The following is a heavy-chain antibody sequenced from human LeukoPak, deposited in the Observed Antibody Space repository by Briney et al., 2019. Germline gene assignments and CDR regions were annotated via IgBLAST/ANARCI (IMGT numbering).Heavy chain of an antibody. V-gene: IGHV4-59*06. J-gene: IGHJ4*02. CDR1: GGSISSYY. D-gene: IGHD7-27*01. Sequence: SETLSLTCTVSGGSISSYYWSWIRQHPGKGLEWIGYIYYSGSTYYNPSLKSRVTISVDTSKNQFSLKLSSVTAADTAVYYCARAASGDCFDYWGQGTLVTVSS. CDR2: IYYSGST. CDR3: ARAASGDCFDY.